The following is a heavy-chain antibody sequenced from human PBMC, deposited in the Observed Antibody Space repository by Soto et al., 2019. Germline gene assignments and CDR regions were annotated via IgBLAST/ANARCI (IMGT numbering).Heavy chain of an antibody. Sequence: SLRLSCAASGFTFSSYAMHWVRQAPGKGLEWVAVISYDGSNKYYADSVKGRFTISRDNSKNTLYLQMNSLRAEDTAVYYCARAIAAAGTGRWFDPWGQGTLVTVSS. CDR1: GFTFSSYA. CDR3: ARAIAAAGTGRWFDP. V-gene: IGHV3-30-3*01. J-gene: IGHJ5*02. CDR2: ISYDGSNK. D-gene: IGHD6-13*01.